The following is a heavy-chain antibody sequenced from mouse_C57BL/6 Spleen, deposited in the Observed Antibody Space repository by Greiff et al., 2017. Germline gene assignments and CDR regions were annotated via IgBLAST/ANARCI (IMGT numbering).Heavy chain of an antibody. CDR3: AREHYPAWFAY. V-gene: IGHV1-53*01. J-gene: IGHJ3*01. Sequence: QVQLQQPGTELVKPGASVKLSCKASGYTFTSYWMHWVKQRPGHGLEWIGNINPSNGDTNYNEKFKSKATLTVDKSSSPAYMQLSSLTSEDSAVYYCAREHYPAWFAYWGQGTLVTVSA. D-gene: IGHD5-5*01. CDR1: GYTFTSYW. CDR2: INPSNGDT.